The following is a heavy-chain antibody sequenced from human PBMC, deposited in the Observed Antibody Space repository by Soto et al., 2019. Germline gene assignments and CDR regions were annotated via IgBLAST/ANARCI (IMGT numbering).Heavy chain of an antibody. V-gene: IGHV4-34*09. CDR3: ARALVTDYNSRDYHYYSAMDV. Sequence: PSETLSLTGAVSREYFSTYYLNGSRQSPGKGLEWIVEINHIGRNNYNPSLKSRVSMSVYTSQNQFSLILASVTAADTAVYYCARALVTDYNSRDYHYYSAMDVWGPGTSVTSP. J-gene: IGHJ6*02. CDR2: INHIGRN. CDR1: REYFSTYY. D-gene: IGHD3-22*01.